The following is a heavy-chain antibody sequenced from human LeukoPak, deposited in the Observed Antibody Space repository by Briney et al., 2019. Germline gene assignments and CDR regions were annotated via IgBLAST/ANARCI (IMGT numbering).Heavy chain of an antibody. V-gene: IGHV4-31*03. CDR3: ARAPRAGYTFDY. D-gene: IGHD3-16*02. CDR1: GGSISSGGYY. Sequence: SETLSLTCTVSGGSISSGGYYWSWIRQHPGKGLEWIGYIYYSGSTYYNPSLKSRVTISVDTSKNQFSLKLGSVTAADTAVYYCARAPRAGYTFDYWGQGTLVTVSS. CDR2: IYYSGST. J-gene: IGHJ4*02.